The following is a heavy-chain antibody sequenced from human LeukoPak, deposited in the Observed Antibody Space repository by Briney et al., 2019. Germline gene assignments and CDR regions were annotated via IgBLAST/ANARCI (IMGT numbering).Heavy chain of an antibody. CDR1: GGSIIRSIYY. CDR2: IYYSGST. J-gene: IGHJ5*02. V-gene: IGHV4-39*01. Sequence: PSETLSLTCSVSGGSIIRSIYYWGWVRQPPGKGLEWIATIYYSGSTQYNPSLRSRVTISLDTSKNQFSLNLTSVTAADTAVYYCARHGRYSAYHYCFDPWGQGTLVTVSS. CDR3: ARHGRYSAYHYCFDP. D-gene: IGHD5-12*01.